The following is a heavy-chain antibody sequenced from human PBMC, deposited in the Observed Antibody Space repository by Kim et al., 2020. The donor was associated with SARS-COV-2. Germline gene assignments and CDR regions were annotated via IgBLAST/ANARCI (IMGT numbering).Heavy chain of an antibody. CDR2: ISYDGSNK. J-gene: IGHJ2*01. Sequence: GGSLRLSCAASGFTFSSYAMHWVRQAPGKGLEWVAVISYDGSNKYYADSVKGRFTISRDNSKNTLYLQMNSLRAEDTAVYYCASSGSYLWYFDLWGRGTLVTVSS. CDR1: GFTFSSYA. V-gene: IGHV3-30*04. CDR3: ASSGSYLWYFDL. D-gene: IGHD1-26*01.